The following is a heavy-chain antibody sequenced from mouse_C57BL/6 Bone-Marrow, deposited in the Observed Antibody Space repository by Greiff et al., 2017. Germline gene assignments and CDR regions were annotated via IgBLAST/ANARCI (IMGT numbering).Heavy chain of an antibody. CDR3: AREGDYYDYFDY. D-gene: IGHD1-1*01. Sequence: QVQLKQPGAELVRPGSSVKLSCKASGYTFTSYWMHWVKQRPIQGLEWIGNIDPSDSETHYNQKFKDKATLTVDKSSSTAYMQLSSLTSEDSAVYYCAREGDYYDYFDYWGQGTTLTVSS. J-gene: IGHJ2*01. CDR1: GYTFTSYW. CDR2: IDPSDSET. V-gene: IGHV1-52*01.